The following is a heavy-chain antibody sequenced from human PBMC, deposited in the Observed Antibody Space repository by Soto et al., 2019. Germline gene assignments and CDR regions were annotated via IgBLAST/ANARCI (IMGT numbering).Heavy chain of an antibody. CDR1: GGSISSGDYF. CDR2: ISSIGST. D-gene: IGHD3-9*01. V-gene: IGHV4-30-4*01. Sequence: HVQLQESGPGLVKPSQTLSLTCTVSGGSISSGDYFWSWIRQSPGKGLEWIGYISSIGSTYYNQSLKSRVSVASDSSKNQFSLKLSSVTTTDTAVYYCARGLVIRPYYYHGMDVWGQGTTVTVSS. J-gene: IGHJ6*02. CDR3: ARGLVIRPYYYHGMDV.